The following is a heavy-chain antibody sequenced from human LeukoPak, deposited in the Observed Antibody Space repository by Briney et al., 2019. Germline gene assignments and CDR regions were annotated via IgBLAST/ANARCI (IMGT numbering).Heavy chain of an antibody. CDR3: ATLAYRNALDI. Sequence: SETLSLTCAVYGGSFSGYYWSWIRQPPGKGLEWIGYIYYSGSAKYNPSLKSRVTISVDTSKNQFSLKLRSVTAADTAVYYCATLAYRNALDIWGQGTMVSVSS. D-gene: IGHD2-2*01. CDR1: GGSFSGYY. V-gene: IGHV4-59*12. CDR2: IYYSGSA. J-gene: IGHJ3*02.